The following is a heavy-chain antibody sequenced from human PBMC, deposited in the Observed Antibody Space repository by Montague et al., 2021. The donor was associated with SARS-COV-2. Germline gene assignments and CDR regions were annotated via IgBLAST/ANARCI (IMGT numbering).Heavy chain of an antibody. CDR2: MNYYGSP. D-gene: IGHD3-10*01. J-gene: IGHJ4*02. CDR3: ASVYGSGSYFDY. CDR1: GGSISICY. Sequence: SETLSLTCTVSGGSISICYWCWIRHPPAKGLEWLGNMNYYGSPKXXPSLRGRVTISVDKSKNQYSLKLSSVTAADTAAYYCASVYGSGSYFDYWGQGSLVTVSS. V-gene: IGHV4-59*01.